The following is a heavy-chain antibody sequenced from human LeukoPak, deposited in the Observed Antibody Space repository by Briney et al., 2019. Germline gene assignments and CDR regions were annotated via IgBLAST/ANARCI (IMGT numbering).Heavy chain of an antibody. D-gene: IGHD6-6*01. J-gene: IGHJ4*02. CDR2: INHSGST. Sequence: LETLSLTCAVYGGSFSGYYWSWIRQPPGKGLEWIGEINHSGSTNYNPSLKSRVTISVDTSKNQFSLKLSSVTAADTAVYYCARDRIAARPHFDYWGQGTLVTVSS. V-gene: IGHV4-34*01. CDR3: ARDRIAARPHFDY. CDR1: GGSFSGYY.